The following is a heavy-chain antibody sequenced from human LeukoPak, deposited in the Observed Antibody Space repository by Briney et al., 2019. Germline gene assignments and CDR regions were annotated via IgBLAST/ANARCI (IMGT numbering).Heavy chain of an antibody. J-gene: IGHJ4*02. Sequence: GGSLRLSCAASGFTFITYAMTWVRHAPGKGLEWVSLISRGGDVTYYADSVKGRFTISRDSSKNTLYLQMHSLRAEDTAVYYCAARPGEVAVPYDYWGQGTLVTVSS. CDR1: GFTFITYA. CDR2: ISRGGDVT. CDR3: AARPGEVAVPYDY. D-gene: IGHD2-15*01. V-gene: IGHV3-23*01.